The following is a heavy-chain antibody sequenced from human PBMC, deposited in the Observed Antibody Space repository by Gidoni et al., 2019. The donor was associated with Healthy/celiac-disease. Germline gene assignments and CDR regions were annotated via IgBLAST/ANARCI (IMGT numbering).Heavy chain of an antibody. V-gene: IGHV3-21*01. CDR1: GFTFSSYS. D-gene: IGHD6-13*01. CDR3: ARDEDIAAAGSPFDY. Sequence: EVQLVESGGGLVKPGGSLRLSCAASGFTFSSYSMNWVRQAPGKGLEWVSSISSSSSYIYYADSVKGRFTISRDNAKNSLYLQMNSLRAEDTAVYYCARDEDIAAAGSPFDYWGQGTLVTVSS. CDR2: ISSSSSYI. J-gene: IGHJ4*02.